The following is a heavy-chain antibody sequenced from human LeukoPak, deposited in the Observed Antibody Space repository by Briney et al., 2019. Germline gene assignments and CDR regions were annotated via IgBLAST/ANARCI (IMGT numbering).Heavy chain of an antibody. J-gene: IGHJ3*02. V-gene: IGHV1-69*13. CDR2: IIPIFGTA. Sequence: SVKVSCKASGGTFSSYAISWVRQAPGQGLEWMGGIIPIFGTANYAQKFQGRVTITADESTSTAYMELSSLRSEDTAVYYCARLGGAEYFDAFDIWGQGTMVTVSS. CDR1: GGTFSSYA. D-gene: IGHD3-16*01. CDR3: ARLGGAEYFDAFDI.